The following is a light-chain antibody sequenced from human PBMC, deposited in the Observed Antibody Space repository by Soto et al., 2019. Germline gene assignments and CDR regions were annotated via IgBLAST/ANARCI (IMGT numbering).Light chain of an antibody. CDR2: GTS. Sequence: EIVMTQSPATLSVSPGERATVSCRASQSVSSDLAWYQQKPGQAPRLLIYGTSTRATGIPARFSGSGSGTDFTLNISRLEPEDFAVYYCQQYGSSSGFSFGGGTKVDIK. CDR3: QQYGSSSGFS. J-gene: IGKJ4*01. CDR1: QSVSSD. V-gene: IGKV3-15*01.